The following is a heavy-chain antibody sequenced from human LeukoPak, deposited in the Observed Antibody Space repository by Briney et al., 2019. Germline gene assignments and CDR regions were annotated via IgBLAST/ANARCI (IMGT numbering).Heavy chain of an antibody. D-gene: IGHD5-18*01. CDR1: GVSIRSYY. CDR2: IYYSGST. J-gene: IGHJ4*02. V-gene: IGHV4-59*08. CDR3: ASRGFSYGHQYFDY. Sequence: SETLSLTCTVSGVSIRSYYWSWLRQSPGKGLEWIGYIYYSGSTKYTPSLTSRVSISLDMSKKQFSLKLTSVTAADTAIYYCASRGFSYGHQYFDYWGLGAQVTVSP.